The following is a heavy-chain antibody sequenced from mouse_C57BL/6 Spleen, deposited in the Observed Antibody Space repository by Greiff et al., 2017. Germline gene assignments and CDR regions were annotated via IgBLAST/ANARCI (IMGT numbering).Heavy chain of an antibody. CDR2: IWSGGST. Sequence: QVQLKESGPGLVQPSQSLSITCTVSGFSLTSYGVHWVRQSPGKGLEWLGVIWSGGSTDYNAAFISRPSISKDNSKSQVFFKMDSLQADDTAIYYCARGGYSAWFAYWGQGTLVTVSA. J-gene: IGHJ3*01. CDR3: ARGGYSAWFAY. D-gene: IGHD2-3*01. V-gene: IGHV2-2*01. CDR1: GFSLTSYG.